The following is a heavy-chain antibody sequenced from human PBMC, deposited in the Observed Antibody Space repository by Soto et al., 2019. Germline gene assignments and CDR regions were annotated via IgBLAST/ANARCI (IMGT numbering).Heavy chain of an antibody. V-gene: IGHV3-30*18. CDR1: GFTFSSYG. Sequence: QVQLEEFGGGVVQPGRSLRLSCAASGFTFSSYGMNWVRQAPGKGLEWVAVISYDSTKIYYADSVKGRFTISRDNSKNTVYLQMNSLHADDTAMYYCAKVGASGWTYYYGMDVWGQGTTVTVSS. CDR2: ISYDSTKI. CDR3: AKVGASGWTYYYGMDV. J-gene: IGHJ6*02. D-gene: IGHD6-19*01.